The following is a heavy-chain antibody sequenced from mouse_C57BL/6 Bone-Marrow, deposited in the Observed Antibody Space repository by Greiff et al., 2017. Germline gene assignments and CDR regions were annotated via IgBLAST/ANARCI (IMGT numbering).Heavy chain of an antibody. CDR2: ISDGGSYT. CDR1: GFTFSSYA. D-gene: IGHD1-1*01. Sequence: EVMLVESGGGLVKPGGSLKLSCAASGFTFSSYAMSWVRQTPEKRLEWVATISDGGSYTYYPDNVKGRFTISRDNAKNNLYLQMSHLKSEDTAMYYCARDRRDYYGSSVYDYAMDYWGQGTSVTVSS. J-gene: IGHJ4*01. CDR3: ARDRRDYYGSSVYDYAMDY. V-gene: IGHV5-4*01.